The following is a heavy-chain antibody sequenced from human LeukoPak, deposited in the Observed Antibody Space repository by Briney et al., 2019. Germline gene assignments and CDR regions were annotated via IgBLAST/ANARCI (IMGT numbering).Heavy chain of an antibody. Sequence: PGGSLRLSCAASGFTFSSYGMHWVRQAPGKGLEWVAFIRYDGSNKYYADSVKGRFTISRDNSKNTLYLQMNSLRAEDTAVYYCAKGLRSSDYYYYYMDVWGKGTTVTVSS. CDR1: GFTFSSYG. V-gene: IGHV3-30*02. CDR3: AKGLRSSDYYYYYMDV. D-gene: IGHD4-17*01. CDR2: IRYDGSNK. J-gene: IGHJ6*03.